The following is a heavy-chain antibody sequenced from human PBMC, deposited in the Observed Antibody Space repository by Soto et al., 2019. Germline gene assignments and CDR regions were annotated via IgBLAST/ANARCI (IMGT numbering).Heavy chain of an antibody. Sequence: SVKVSCKASGGSLSTNPISWVRQAPGQGLEWMGGTGSGTGPGNHAQKFQGRLTVTADKSTSTVYMELTNLSSEDTAVYYCARRHSGGFFRFFDSWGQGTLVTVPQ. D-gene: IGHD2-15*01. CDR3: ARRHSGGFFRFFDS. CDR2: TGSGTGPG. V-gene: IGHV1-69*06. J-gene: IGHJ4*02. CDR1: GGSLSTNP.